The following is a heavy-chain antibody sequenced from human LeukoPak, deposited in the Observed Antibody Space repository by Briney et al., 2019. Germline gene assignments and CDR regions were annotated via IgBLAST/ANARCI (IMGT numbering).Heavy chain of an antibody. Sequence: SETLSLTCTVSGGSISSYCWSWIRQPPGKGLEWIGYIYYSGSTNYNPSLKSRVTISVDTSKNQFSLKLSSVTAADTAVYYCARGGYYYDYWGQGTLVTVSS. CDR2: IYYSGST. D-gene: IGHD3-22*01. CDR3: ARGGYYYDY. CDR1: GGSISSYC. V-gene: IGHV4-59*01. J-gene: IGHJ4*02.